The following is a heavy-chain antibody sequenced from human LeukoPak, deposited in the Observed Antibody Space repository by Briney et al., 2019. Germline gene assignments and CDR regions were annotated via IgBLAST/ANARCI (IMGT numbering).Heavy chain of an antibody. CDR2: IYESGSI. J-gene: IGHJ5*01. CDR3: ARISGRGYSYNNWFDS. Sequence: SETLSLTCTVSGGSISGSGYYWGWVRQPPGKGLEWIGSIYESGSIYYNPSLNSRVTISVDTSKNHFSLKLSSVTAADTAMYYCARISGRGYSYNNWFDSWGQGTLVTVSS. V-gene: IGHV4-39*07. D-gene: IGHD5-18*01. CDR1: GGSISGSGYY.